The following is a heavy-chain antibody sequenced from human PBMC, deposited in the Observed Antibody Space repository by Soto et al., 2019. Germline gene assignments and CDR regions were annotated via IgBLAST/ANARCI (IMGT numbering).Heavy chain of an antibody. CDR1: GGSMSRYY. CDR2: IHETGST. J-gene: IGHJ2*01. CDR3: ARDVRPTGLAYFDL. V-gene: IGHV4-59*12. D-gene: IGHD1-1*01. Sequence: QVQLQESGPGLVKPSETLSLTCSFSGGSMSRYYWSWIRQPPGKGLEWIGNIHETGSTNYNASLKNRVTIALDTSQSAFPLHLTSVTAAYTAVYYWARDVRPTGLAYFDLWGRGTLVNFS.